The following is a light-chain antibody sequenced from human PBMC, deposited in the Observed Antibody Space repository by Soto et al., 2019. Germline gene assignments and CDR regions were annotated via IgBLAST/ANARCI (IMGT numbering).Light chain of an antibody. J-gene: IGKJ4*01. CDR1: QDIGNH. CDR3: QQYHLYPLT. V-gene: IGKV1-16*02. CDR2: AAS. Sequence: DIQVTQSPSSLSASVGDRVTLTCRASQDIGNHLAWFQQKPGKTPKPLIHAASSLQSGVPSKFRGSESGTYFTLTISSLQPEDFATYYCQQYHLYPLTFGGGTKVDIK.